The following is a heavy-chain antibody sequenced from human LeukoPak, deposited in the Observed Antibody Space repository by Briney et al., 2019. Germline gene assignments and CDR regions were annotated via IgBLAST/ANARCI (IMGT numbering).Heavy chain of an antibody. J-gene: IGHJ4*02. CDR2: ISGSSSTV. V-gene: IGHV3-48*01. CDR3: ARIDSRGDLSFDF. Sequence: GGSLRLSCAASGFTFNFYNMNWVRQAPGKGLEWLSYISGSSSTVHYADSVKGRFTVSRDNAKNSLYLQMDSLRAEDTAVYYCARIDSRGDLSFDFWGQGTLVTVAS. CDR1: GFTFNFYN. D-gene: IGHD3-22*01.